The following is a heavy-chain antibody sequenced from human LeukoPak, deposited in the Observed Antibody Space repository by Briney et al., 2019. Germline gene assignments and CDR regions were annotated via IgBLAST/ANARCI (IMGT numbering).Heavy chain of an antibody. V-gene: IGHV4-4*07. CDR2: IYTSGST. Sequence: SETLSLTCTVSGGSISSYYWSWIRQPAGKGLEWIGRIYTSGSTNYNPSLKRRVTMSVDTSKNQFSLKLSSVTAADTAVYYCARESLLWFGELLWAFDYWGQGTLVTVSS. CDR1: GGSISSYY. J-gene: IGHJ4*02. CDR3: ARESLLWFGELLWAFDY. D-gene: IGHD3-10*01.